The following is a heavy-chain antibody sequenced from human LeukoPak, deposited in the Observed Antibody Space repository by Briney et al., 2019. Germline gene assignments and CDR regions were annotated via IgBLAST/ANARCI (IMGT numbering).Heavy chain of an antibody. D-gene: IGHD6-13*01. J-gene: IGHJ4*02. Sequence: GISVKVSCRASGFTFTSCAVQWVRQARGQRLEWIGWIVVGSGNTNYAQKFQERVTITGDMSTSTAYMELSSLRSEDTAVYYCAADIGSSSWDYWGQGTLVTVSS. CDR3: AADIGSSSWDY. CDR1: GFTFTSCA. V-gene: IGHV1-58*01. CDR2: IVVGSGNT.